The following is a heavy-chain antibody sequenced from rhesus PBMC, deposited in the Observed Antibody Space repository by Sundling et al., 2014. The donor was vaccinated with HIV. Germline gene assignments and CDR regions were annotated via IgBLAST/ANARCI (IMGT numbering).Heavy chain of an antibody. CDR3: AKGAGLVFTAMFPIDY. D-gene: IGHD2-27*01. CDR1: GFTFSSYG. V-gene: IGHV3S42*01. CDR2: ISSGGGST. J-gene: IGHJ4*01. Sequence: EVQLVESGGGLVQPGGSLRLSCAASGFTFSSYGMYWVRQAPGKGLEWISAISSGGGSTYYADSVKGRFTISRDNSKNTLSLQMNSLRAEDTAVYYCAKGAGLVFTAMFPIDYWGQGVLVTVSS.